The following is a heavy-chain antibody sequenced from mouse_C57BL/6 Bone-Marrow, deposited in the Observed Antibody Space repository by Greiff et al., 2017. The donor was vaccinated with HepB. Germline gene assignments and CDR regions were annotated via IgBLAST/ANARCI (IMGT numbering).Heavy chain of an antibody. Sequence: EVKVVESGGGLVKPGGSLKLSCAASGFTFSSYAMSWVRQTPEKRLEWVATISDGGSYTYYPDNVKGRFTISRDNAKNYLYLQMSHLKSEDTAMYYCARGYYYGSSYWFAYWGQGTLVTVSA. J-gene: IGHJ3*01. D-gene: IGHD1-1*01. V-gene: IGHV5-4*03. CDR1: GFTFSSYA. CDR2: ISDGGSYT. CDR3: ARGYYYGSSYWFAY.